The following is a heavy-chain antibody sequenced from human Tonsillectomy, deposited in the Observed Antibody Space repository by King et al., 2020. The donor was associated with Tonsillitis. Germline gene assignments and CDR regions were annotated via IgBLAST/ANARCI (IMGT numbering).Heavy chain of an antibody. J-gene: IGHJ4*02. CDR3: ARRRSKYYYDSSGYYLVDY. CDR2: IYWNDDK. Sequence: TLKESGPTLVKPTQTLTLTCTFSGFSLSTSGVGVGWIRQPPGKALEWLALIYWNDDKRYSPSLKSRLTITKDTSKNQVVLTMTNMDPVDTATYYCARRRSKYYYDSSGYYLVDYWGQGTWSPSPQ. V-gene: IGHV2-5*01. D-gene: IGHD3-22*01. CDR1: GFSLSTSGVG.